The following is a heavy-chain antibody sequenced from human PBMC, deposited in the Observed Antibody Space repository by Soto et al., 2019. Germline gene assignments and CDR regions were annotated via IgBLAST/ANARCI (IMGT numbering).Heavy chain of an antibody. CDR2: IIPIFGTA. CDR3: ASAPGGGIAGSYGMDV. Sequence: ASVKVSCKASGGTFSSYAISWVRQAPGQGLEWMGGIIPIFGTANYAQKFQGRVTITADESTSTAYMELSSLRSEDTAVYYCASAPGGGIAGSYGMDVWGQGTTVTVSS. J-gene: IGHJ6*02. CDR1: GGTFSSYA. D-gene: IGHD6-13*01. V-gene: IGHV1-69*13.